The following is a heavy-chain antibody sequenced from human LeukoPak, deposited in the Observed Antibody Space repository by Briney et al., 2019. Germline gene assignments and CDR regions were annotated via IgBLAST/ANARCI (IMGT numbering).Heavy chain of an antibody. Sequence: ASVKVSCKASGYTFTGYYMHWVRQAPGQGLEWMGGINPNSGGTNYAQKFQGRVTMTRDKSISTAYMELSRLRSDDTAVYYCARALDPYYYDSSGANPPDYWGQGTLVTVSS. CDR3: ARALDPYYYDSSGANPPDY. V-gene: IGHV1-2*02. D-gene: IGHD3-22*01. CDR1: GYTFTGYY. CDR2: INPNSGGT. J-gene: IGHJ4*02.